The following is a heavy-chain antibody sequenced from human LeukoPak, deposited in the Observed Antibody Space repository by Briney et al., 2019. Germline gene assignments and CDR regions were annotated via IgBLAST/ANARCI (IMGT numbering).Heavy chain of an antibody. J-gene: IGHJ4*02. CDR1: GYSFTNYW. Sequence: GESLKISCKGSGYSFTNYWIGWVRQMPGKGLEWMGIIYPDDSDTTYNPSFQGQVTISVDKSISTAYLQWSSLKASDTAMYYCARLSSGWYGGFDYWGQGTLVTVSS. D-gene: IGHD6-19*01. CDR3: ARLSSGWYGGFDY. V-gene: IGHV5-51*01. CDR2: IYPDDSDT.